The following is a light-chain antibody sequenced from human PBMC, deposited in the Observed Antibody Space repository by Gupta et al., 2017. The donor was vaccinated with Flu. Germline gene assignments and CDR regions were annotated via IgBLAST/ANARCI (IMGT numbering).Light chain of an antibody. CDR2: GAS. Sequence: EIVMTQSPATLSVSPGERATLSCRASQSISNSLAWYQQKPGQAPRLLIYGASSRATGVPARFSGSGSGTEFTLTISSLQSEDFAVYYCQQYDNWPPITFGQGTRMEIK. CDR1: QSISNS. CDR3: QQYDNWPPIT. V-gene: IGKV3-15*01. J-gene: IGKJ5*01.